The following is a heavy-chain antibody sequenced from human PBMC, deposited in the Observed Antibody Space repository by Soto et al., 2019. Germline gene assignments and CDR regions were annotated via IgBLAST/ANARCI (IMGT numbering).Heavy chain of an antibody. CDR1: GGTISSGCYS. CDR3: ARLWYYDFAWFGP. Sequence: PSETLSLTSTVSGGTISSGCYSWSWIRQPPGKGLEWIGYIYHSGSTNYNPSLKSRVTISVDTSKNQFSLKLSSVTAADTAVYYCARLWYYDFAWFGPWGQGTLVTVSS. CDR2: IYHSGST. V-gene: IGHV4-61*01. J-gene: IGHJ5*02. D-gene: IGHD3-3*01.